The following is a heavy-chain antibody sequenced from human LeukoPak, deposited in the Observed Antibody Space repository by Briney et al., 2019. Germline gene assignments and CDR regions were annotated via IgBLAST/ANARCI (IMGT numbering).Heavy chain of an antibody. Sequence: SETLSLTCTVSGGSISSYYWSWIRQPPGKGLEWIGYIYYSRSTNYNPSLKSRVTISVDTSKNQFSLKLSSVTAADTAVYYCARGKGIAARPGNWFDPWGQGTLVTVSS. CDR1: GGSISSYY. CDR3: ARGKGIAARPGNWFDP. V-gene: IGHV4-59*01. CDR2: IYYSRST. D-gene: IGHD6-6*01. J-gene: IGHJ5*02.